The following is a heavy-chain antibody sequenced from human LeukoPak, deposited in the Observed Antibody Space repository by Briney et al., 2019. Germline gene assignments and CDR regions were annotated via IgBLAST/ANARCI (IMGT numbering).Heavy chain of an antibody. Sequence: PETLSLTCAVYGGSFSGYYWSWIRQPPGKGLEWIGEINHSGSTNYNPSLKSRVTISVDTSKNQFSLKLSSVTAADTAVYYCARPRGGRNYYFDYWGQGTLVTVSS. CDR1: GGSFSGYY. CDR3: ARPRGGRNYYFDY. V-gene: IGHV4-34*01. J-gene: IGHJ4*02. CDR2: INHSGST. D-gene: IGHD1-14*01.